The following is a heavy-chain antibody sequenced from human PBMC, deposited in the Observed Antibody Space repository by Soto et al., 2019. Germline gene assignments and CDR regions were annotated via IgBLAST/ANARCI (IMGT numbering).Heavy chain of an antibody. V-gene: IGHV4-59*01. CDR3: ARDDTTGRFDF. Sequence: PSETLSLTCSVSTGSMRTYYWTWIRQSPGKGLEWIGQISHTGRTKYNPSLESRVTISVDTSRKQFSLKLTSVTAADTALYYCARDDTTGRFDFWGQGTLVTVSS. CDR2: ISHTGRT. D-gene: IGHD4-17*01. J-gene: IGHJ4*02. CDR1: TGSMRTYY.